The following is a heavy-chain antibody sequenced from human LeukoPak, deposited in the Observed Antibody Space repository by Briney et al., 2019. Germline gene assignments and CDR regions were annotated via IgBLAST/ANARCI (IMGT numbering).Heavy chain of an antibody. CDR1: GFTFSSYW. Sequence: GGTLRLSCAASGFTFSSYWMHWVRQAPGKGLVWVSRINSDGSSTSYADSVKGRFTISRDNGKNTLYLKMNSLRAEDTAVYYCARGGGYYDYVWGSYRYTGDWFDPWGQGTLVTVSS. CDR3: ARGGGYYDYVWGSYRYTGDWFDP. D-gene: IGHD3-16*02. CDR2: INSDGSST. J-gene: IGHJ5*02. V-gene: IGHV3-74*01.